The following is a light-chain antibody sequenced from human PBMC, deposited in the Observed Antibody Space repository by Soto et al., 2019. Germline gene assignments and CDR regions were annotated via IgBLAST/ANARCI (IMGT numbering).Light chain of an antibody. J-gene: IGKJ5*01. CDR3: QQYNSYPIT. CDR2: DAS. CDR1: QSISSW. V-gene: IGKV1-5*01. Sequence: DIQMTQSPSTLSASVGDRVTITCRASQSISSWLAWYQQKPGKAPKLLIYDASSLESGVPSRFSGSGSGTEFTLPISSLQPDDFATYYCQQYNSYPITFGQGTRQEIK.